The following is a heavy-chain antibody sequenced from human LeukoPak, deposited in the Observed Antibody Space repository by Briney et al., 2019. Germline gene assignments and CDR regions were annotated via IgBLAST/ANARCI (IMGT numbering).Heavy chain of an antibody. CDR1: GFTFSSYA. CDR3: AKGGRIAVAGTWNY. J-gene: IGHJ4*02. V-gene: IGHV3-23*01. D-gene: IGHD6-19*01. Sequence: GGSLRLSCVASGFTFSSYAMSWVRQAPGKGLEWVSGISGSGGSTYYADSVKGRFTISRDNPKNTLYLQMNSLRAEDTAVYYCAKGGRIAVAGTWNYWGQGTLVTVSS. CDR2: ISGSGGST.